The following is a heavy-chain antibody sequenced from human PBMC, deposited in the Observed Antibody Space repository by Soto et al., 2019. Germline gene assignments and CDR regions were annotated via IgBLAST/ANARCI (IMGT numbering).Heavy chain of an antibody. D-gene: IGHD4-17*01. Sequence: SETLSLTCTVSGGYISSWSWSWIRQPAGKGLEWIGRIYTSGSTNYHPSLQSRVNMSVDTYKNQFSLKLSSVTAADTAVYYCARVGPQPNTTMTHTFDYWGQGTLVTVS. CDR1: GGYISSWS. CDR2: IYTSGST. V-gene: IGHV4-4*07. J-gene: IGHJ4*02. CDR3: ARVGPQPNTTMTHTFDY.